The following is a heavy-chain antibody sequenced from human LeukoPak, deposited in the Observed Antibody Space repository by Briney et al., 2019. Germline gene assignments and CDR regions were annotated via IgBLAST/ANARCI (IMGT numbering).Heavy chain of an antibody. J-gene: IGHJ6*02. D-gene: IGHD6-13*01. V-gene: IGHV3-66*01. Sequence: GGSLRLSCAASGFAVSSNYMSWVRQAPGKGLEWVSVIYSGGGTYYADSVKGRLTISRDNSKNTLYLEMNSLRAEDTAVYYCARDYPIATPMNTYYYGMDVWGQGTTVTVSS. CDR2: IYSGGGT. CDR3: ARDYPIATPMNTYYYGMDV. CDR1: GFAVSSNY.